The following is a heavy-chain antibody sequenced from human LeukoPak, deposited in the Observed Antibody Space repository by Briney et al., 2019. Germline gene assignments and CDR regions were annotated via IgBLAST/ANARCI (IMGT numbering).Heavy chain of an antibody. J-gene: IGHJ3*02. CDR3: ARGGLFGVVITPDAFDI. D-gene: IGHD3-3*01. CDR2: ISSSSSYI. CDR1: GFTFSSYG. V-gene: IGHV3-21*01. Sequence: GGSLRLSCAASGFTFSSYGMHWVRQAPGKGLEWVSSISSSSSYIYYADSVKGRFTISRDNSKNTLYLQMNSLRAEDTAVYYCARGGLFGVVITPDAFDIWGQGTMVTVSS.